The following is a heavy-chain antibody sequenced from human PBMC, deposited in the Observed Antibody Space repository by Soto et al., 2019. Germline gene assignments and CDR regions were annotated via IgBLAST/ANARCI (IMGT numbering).Heavy chain of an antibody. CDR1: GASIGSLYYY. CDR2: IYYSGGT. Sequence: TLSLTCTVSGASIGSLYYYWSWIRQHPGKGLEWIGYIYYSGGTYYNPSLKSRVTISVDTSKNQFSLELSSVTAADTAVYYCASIYDSSGYYYGNNWFDPWGQGTLVTVSS. J-gene: IGHJ5*02. D-gene: IGHD3-22*01. V-gene: IGHV4-31*02. CDR3: ASIYDSSGYYYGNNWFDP.